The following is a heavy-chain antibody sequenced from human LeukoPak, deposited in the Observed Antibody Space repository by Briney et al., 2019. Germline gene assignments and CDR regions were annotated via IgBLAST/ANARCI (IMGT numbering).Heavy chain of an antibody. Sequence: SETLSLTCTVSGGSISSYDRTWIRQPPGKGLEWIGYIYYSGSTNYNPSLKSRVTISVDTSKNQFSLNLSPVTAADTAVYYCASAIAEDFYYYYMDVWGKGTTVTVSS. CDR1: GGSISSYD. V-gene: IGHV4-59*01. CDR3: ASAIAEDFYYYYMDV. J-gene: IGHJ6*03. D-gene: IGHD1-14*01. CDR2: IYYSGST.